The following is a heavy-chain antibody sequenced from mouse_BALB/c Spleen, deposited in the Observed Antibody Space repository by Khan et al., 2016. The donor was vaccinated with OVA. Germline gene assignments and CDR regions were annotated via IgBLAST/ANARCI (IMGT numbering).Heavy chain of an antibody. Sequence: LQQSGSELVRPGASVKLSCKASGYTFTSYWMHWVKQRPGQGLEWIGDIYPGSGSTNYDEKFKSKATLTVDTSSSTAYMQLSSLTSEDSAVYYCTRWSCWFAYWGQGTLFTVSA. CDR2: IYPGSGST. V-gene: IGHV1S22*01. CDR3: TRWSCWFAY. J-gene: IGHJ3*01. CDR1: GYTFTSYW.